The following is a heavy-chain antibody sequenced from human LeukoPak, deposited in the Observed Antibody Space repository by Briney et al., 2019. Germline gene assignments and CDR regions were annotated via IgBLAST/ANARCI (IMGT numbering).Heavy chain of an antibody. CDR3: ARGDPGTSNISHYYYYYYMDV. J-gene: IGHJ6*03. CDR1: GYTFTGYY. CDR2: INPNRGGT. Sequence: ASVKVSCKASGYTFTGYYMHWVRQARGQGREWMGRINPNRGGTNYAEKFQGRVTMTRDTSISTAYMELSRLRSDDTAVYYCARGDPGTSNISHYYYYYYMDVWGKGTTVTVSS. D-gene: IGHD2-2*01. V-gene: IGHV1-2*06.